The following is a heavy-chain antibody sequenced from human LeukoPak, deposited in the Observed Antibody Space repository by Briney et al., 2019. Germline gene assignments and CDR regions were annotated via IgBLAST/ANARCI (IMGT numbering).Heavy chain of an antibody. V-gene: IGHV4-39*07. Sequence: SETLSLTCTVFGGSISSSTHYWGWIRQPPGKGLEWIGSMYYSGSTYYNPSLKSRVTISLDTSKTQFSLKLTSVTAADTAVYYCARDYCSGGSCYDFWGQGTLVTVSS. CDR2: MYYSGST. D-gene: IGHD2-15*01. CDR3: ARDYCSGGSCYDF. CDR1: GGSISSSTHY. J-gene: IGHJ4*02.